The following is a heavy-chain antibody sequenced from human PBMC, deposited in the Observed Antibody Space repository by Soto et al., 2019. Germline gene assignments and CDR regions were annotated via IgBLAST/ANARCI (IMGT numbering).Heavy chain of an antibody. J-gene: IGHJ5*02. CDR1: GGSIFNYF. Sequence: SETLSLTCRISGGSIFNYFWTWIRQSPGNRLEWIGDISHTGQTNYNPSLKSRVTLSVDISENEFALRLASVTPADSALYFCARESSNIYDRHFRLDPWGQGTLVTVSS. V-gene: IGHV4-59*01. D-gene: IGHD3-16*01. CDR2: ISHTGQT. CDR3: ARESSNIYDRHFRLDP.